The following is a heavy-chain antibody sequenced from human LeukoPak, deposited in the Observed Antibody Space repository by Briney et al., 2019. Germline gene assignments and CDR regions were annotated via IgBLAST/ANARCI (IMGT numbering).Heavy chain of an antibody. V-gene: IGHV3-20*04. Sequence: GGSLRLSCAASGFTFDDYGMSWVRQAPGKGLERVSGINWNGGSTGYADSVKGRFTISRDNAKNSLYLQMNSLRAEDTALYYCARVGISIDEFWSGYHYYFDYWGQGTMVTVSS. CDR1: GFTFDDYG. CDR2: INWNGGST. J-gene: IGHJ4*02. CDR3: ARVGISIDEFWSGYHYYFDY. D-gene: IGHD3-3*01.